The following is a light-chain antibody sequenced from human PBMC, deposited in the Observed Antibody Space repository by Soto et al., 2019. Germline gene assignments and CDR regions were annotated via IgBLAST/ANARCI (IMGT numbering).Light chain of an antibody. CDR1: QSVRRN. J-gene: IGKJ1*01. Sequence: EIVMTQSPPTLSVSPGERATLSCRASQSVRRNLAWYQHKPGQAPRLLIDGASTRATDIPARFSGGGSGTEFTLTISSLQSEDFAVYSCQQYDSWPRTFGQGTKVEVK. CDR3: QQYDSWPRT. V-gene: IGKV3-15*01. CDR2: GAS.